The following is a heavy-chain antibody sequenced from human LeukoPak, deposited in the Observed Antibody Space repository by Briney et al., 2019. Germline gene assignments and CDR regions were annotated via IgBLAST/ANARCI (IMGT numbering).Heavy chain of an antibody. CDR3: ARVIRYYDSSGYYLSEAFDI. CDR1: GGSISSSNW. Sequence: SETLSLTCAVSGGSISSSNWWSWVRQPPGKGLEWIGEIYHSGSTNYNPSLKSRVTISVDKSKNQFSLKLSSVTAADTAAYYCARVIRYYDSSGYYLSEAFDIWGQGTMVTVSS. CDR2: IYHSGST. D-gene: IGHD3-22*01. J-gene: IGHJ3*02. V-gene: IGHV4-4*02.